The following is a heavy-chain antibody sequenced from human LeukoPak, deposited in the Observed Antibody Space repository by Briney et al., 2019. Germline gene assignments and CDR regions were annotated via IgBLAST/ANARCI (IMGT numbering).Heavy chain of an antibody. Sequence: ASVKVSCKASGGTFSSYAISWVRQAPGQGLEWMGGIIPIFGTANYAQKFQGRVTITADESTSTAYMELSSLRSEDTAVYYCARDKDMAGTTPHYYYYGMDVWGQGTTVTVSS. CDR3: ARDKDMAGTTPHYYYYGMDV. V-gene: IGHV1-69*13. CDR2: IIPIFGTA. D-gene: IGHD1-7*01. J-gene: IGHJ6*02. CDR1: GGTFSSYA.